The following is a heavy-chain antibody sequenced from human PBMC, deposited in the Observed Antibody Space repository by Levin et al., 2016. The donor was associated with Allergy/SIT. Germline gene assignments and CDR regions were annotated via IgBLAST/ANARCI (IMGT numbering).Heavy chain of an antibody. CDR3: ARERRYYYDSSGYYYWFDP. D-gene: IGHD3-22*01. V-gene: IGHV4-34*01. Sequence: SETLSLTCAVYGGSFSGYYWSWIRQPPGKGLEWIGEINHSGSTNCNPSLKSRVTISVDTSKNQFSLKLSSVTAADTAVYYCARERRYYYDSSGYYYWFDPWGQGTLVTVSS. CDR1: GGSFSGYY. CDR2: INHSGST. J-gene: IGHJ5*02.